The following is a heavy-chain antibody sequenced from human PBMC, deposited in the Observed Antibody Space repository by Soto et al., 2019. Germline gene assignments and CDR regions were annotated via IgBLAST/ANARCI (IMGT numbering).Heavy chain of an antibody. CDR3: ARDRATGTFDP. CDR1: GGSISNYY. V-gene: IGHV4-4*07. CDR2: IYPSGSP. Sequence: SETLSLTCTVSGGSISNYYWSWIRQPAGKGLEWIGRIYPSGSPNYNPSLKSRVAMSVDTSKNHFSLRLSSVTAADTAVYYCARDRATGTFDPWGQGTLVTVSS. J-gene: IGHJ5*02.